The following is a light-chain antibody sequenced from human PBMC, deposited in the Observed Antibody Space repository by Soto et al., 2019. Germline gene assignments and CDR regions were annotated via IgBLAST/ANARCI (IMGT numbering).Light chain of an antibody. V-gene: IGKV3-11*01. CDR2: DAS. Sequence: ILFALVPSTLSYSPGESATHSWRASQSISSYLAWYQQKPGQAPRLLIYDASNWATGIPARFSGSGSGTDFTLTISSLQPEDFAAYYCQQRNNSPPWTFGQGTKVDIK. CDR3: QQRNNSPPWT. CDR1: QSISSY. J-gene: IGKJ1*01.